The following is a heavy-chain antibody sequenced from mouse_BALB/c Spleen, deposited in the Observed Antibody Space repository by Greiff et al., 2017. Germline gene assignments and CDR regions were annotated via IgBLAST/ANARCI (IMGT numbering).Heavy chain of an antibody. CDR2: ISSGGSYT. CDR1: GFTFSSYG. D-gene: IGHD2-2*01. Sequence: EVHLVESGGDLVKPGGSLKLSCAASGFTFSSYGMSWVRQTPDKRLEWVATISSGGSYTYYPDSVKGRFTISRDNAKNTLYLQMSSLKSEDTAMYYCARDGYDGYYFDYWSQGTTLTVSS. CDR3: ARDGYDGYYFDY. J-gene: IGHJ2*01. V-gene: IGHV5-6*01.